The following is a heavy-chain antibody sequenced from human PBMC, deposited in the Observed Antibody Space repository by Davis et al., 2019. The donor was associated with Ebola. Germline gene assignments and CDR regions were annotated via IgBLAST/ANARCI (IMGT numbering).Heavy chain of an antibody. D-gene: IGHD4-11*01. V-gene: IGHV3-33*01. CDR1: GFTFSSYG. Sequence: GESLKISCAASGFTFSSYGMHWVRQAPGKGLEWVSVIWYDGRNKYYADSVKGRFTISRDNSKNTLYLQMNSLRAEDTAVYYCARDGRYSNFDYWGQGTLVTVSS. CDR3: ARDGRYSNFDY. J-gene: IGHJ4*02. CDR2: IWYDGRNK.